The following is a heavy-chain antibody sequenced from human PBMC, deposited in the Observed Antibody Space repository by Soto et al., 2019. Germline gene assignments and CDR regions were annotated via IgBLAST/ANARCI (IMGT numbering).Heavy chain of an antibody. D-gene: IGHD6-13*01. CDR1: GFTFSSYA. CDR2: ISGSGGST. CDR3: AKDQQQLVAHDY. Sequence: EVQLLESGGGLVQPGGSLRLSFAASGFTFSSYAMSWVRQAPGKGLEWVSAISGSGGSTYYADSVKGRFTISRDNSKNTLYLQMNSLRAEDTAVYYCAKDQQQLVAHDYWGQGTLVTVSS. V-gene: IGHV3-23*01. J-gene: IGHJ4*02.